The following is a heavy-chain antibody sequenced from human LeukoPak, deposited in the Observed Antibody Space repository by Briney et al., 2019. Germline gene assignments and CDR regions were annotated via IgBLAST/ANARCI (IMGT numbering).Heavy chain of an antibody. Sequence: GGSLRLSCAASGFTFSSYAMHWVRQAPGKGLEWVAVISYDGSNKYYADSVKGRFTISRDNSKNTLYLQMNGLRAEDTAVYYCARVRPPGAFDIWGQGTMVTVSS. CDR1: GFTFSSYA. J-gene: IGHJ3*02. CDR3: ARVRPPGAFDI. CDR2: ISYDGSNK. V-gene: IGHV3-30-3*01.